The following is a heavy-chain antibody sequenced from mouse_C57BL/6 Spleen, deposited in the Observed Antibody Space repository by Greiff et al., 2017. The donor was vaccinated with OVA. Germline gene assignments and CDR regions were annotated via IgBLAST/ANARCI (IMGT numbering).Heavy chain of an antibody. V-gene: IGHV2-3*01. J-gene: IGHJ3*01. Sequence: VQLQQSGPGLVAPSQSLSITCTVSGFSLPSYGVSWVRQPPGKGLEWLGVIWGDGSTNYHSALISRLSISKDNSKSQVFLKLNSLQTDDTATYYCAKTRVLLLRTNAWFAYWGQGTLVTVSA. CDR3: AKTRVLLLRTNAWFAY. CDR1: GFSLPSYG. CDR2: IWGDGST. D-gene: IGHD1-1*01.